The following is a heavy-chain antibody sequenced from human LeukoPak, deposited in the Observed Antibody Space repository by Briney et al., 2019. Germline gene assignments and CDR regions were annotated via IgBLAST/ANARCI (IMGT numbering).Heavy chain of an antibody. Sequence: GGSLRLSCAASGFTFSSYSMNWVRQAPGKGLEWVSSISSSRSYIYYADSVKGRFTISRDNAKNSLYLQMNSLRAEDTAVYYCARDGDDWLQYYFDYWGQGTLVTVSS. V-gene: IGHV3-21*01. CDR2: ISSSRSYI. CDR1: GFTFSSYS. J-gene: IGHJ4*02. D-gene: IGHD3-9*01. CDR3: ARDGDDWLQYYFDY.